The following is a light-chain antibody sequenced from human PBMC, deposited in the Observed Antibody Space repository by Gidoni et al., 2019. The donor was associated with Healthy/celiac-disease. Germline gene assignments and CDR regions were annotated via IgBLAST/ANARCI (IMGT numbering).Light chain of an antibody. CDR3: QQSYSTLYP. V-gene: IGKV1-39*01. CDR2: AAS. J-gene: IGKJ2*01. Sequence: DIQMTQSPSSLSASVGDRVTITCRASQSISSYLNWYQQKPGKAPKLLIYAASSLQSGVPSRFSGSGSGTDFTLTISSLQPDDFAIYYCQQSYSTLYPFGQGTKLEIK. CDR1: QSISSY.